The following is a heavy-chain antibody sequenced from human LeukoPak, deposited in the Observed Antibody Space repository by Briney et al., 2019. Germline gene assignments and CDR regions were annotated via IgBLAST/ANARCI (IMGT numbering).Heavy chain of an antibody. V-gene: IGHV3-49*04. CDR2: IRSKAYGGTT. CDR1: GFTFGDYA. Sequence: SGGSLRLSCTASGFTFGDYAMSWVRQAPGKGLEWVGFIRSKAYGGTTEYAASVKGRFTISRDDSKSIAYLQMNSLKTEDTAVYYCTITMVRGVHYMDVWGKGTTVTVSS. J-gene: IGHJ6*03. CDR3: TITMVRGVHYMDV. D-gene: IGHD3-10*01.